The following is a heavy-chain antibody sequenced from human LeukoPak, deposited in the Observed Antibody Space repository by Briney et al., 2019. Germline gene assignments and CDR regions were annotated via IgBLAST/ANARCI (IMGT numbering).Heavy chain of an antibody. J-gene: IGHJ4*02. CDR1: GGSFSGYY. V-gene: IGHV4-34*01. D-gene: IGHD2-15*01. CDR2: INHSGST. CDR3: ARRGGYYCSGGSCYQRTFGY. Sequence: SETLSLTCAVYGGSFSGYYWSWIRQPPGKGLEWIGEINHSGSTNYNPSLKSRVTISVDTAKNQFSLKLSSVTAADTAVYYCARRGGYYCSGGSCYQRTFGYWGQGTLVTVSS.